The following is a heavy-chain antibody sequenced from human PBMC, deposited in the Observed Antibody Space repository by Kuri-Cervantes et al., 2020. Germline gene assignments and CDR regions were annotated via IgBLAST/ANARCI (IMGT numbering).Heavy chain of an antibody. CDR1: GFTFANYA. Sequence: GGSLRLSCAASGFTFANYAMSWARQAPGRGLEWLSIITGEGTNTLHADSVRGRFTISRDNSKDTLYLQMNSLRADDTAIYYCTKGGGKYCTGDCYSRVLMNWGQGTLVTVSS. J-gene: IGHJ4*02. CDR2: ITGEGTNT. D-gene: IGHD2-21*02. CDR3: TKGGGKYCTGDCYSRVLMN. V-gene: IGHV3-23*03.